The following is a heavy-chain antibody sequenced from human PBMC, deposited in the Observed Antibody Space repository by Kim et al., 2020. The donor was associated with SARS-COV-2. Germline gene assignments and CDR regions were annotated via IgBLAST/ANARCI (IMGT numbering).Heavy chain of an antibody. CDR3: ASGPHTAMVDY. CDR1: GFTFSSYW. CDR2: IKQDGSEK. J-gene: IGHJ4*02. V-gene: IGHV3-7*01. Sequence: GGSLRLSCAASGFTFSSYWMSWVRQAPGKGLEWVANIKQDGSEKYYVDSVKGRFTISRDNAKNSLYLQMNSLRAEDTAVYYCASGPHTAMVDYWGQGTLVTVSS. D-gene: IGHD5-18*01.